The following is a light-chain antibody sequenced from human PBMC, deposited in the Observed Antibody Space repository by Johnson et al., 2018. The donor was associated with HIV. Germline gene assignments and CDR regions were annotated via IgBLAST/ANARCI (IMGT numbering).Light chain of an antibody. J-gene: IGLJ1*01. CDR3: GTWDSSLRVGF. V-gene: IGLV1-51*02. CDR1: VSNIESYF. CDR2: EDN. Sequence: QSALTQPPSVSAAPGQTVNISCSGNVSNIESYFVSWYQQLPGAAPTLLIYEDNKRPSGIPGRFSGSKSGPSATLCITGLQTGDEAEYYCGTWDSSLRVGFFGTGTKVTVL.